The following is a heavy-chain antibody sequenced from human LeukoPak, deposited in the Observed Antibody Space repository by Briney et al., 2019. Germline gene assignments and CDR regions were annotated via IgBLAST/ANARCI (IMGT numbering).Heavy chain of an antibody. J-gene: IGHJ4*02. V-gene: IGHV3-23*01. CDR2: ISGSGGST. CDR1: GFTFSSYG. Sequence: GGTLRLSCAASGFTFSSYGMSWVRQAPGKGLEWVSAISGSGGSTYYADSVKGRFTISRDNSKNTLYLQMNSLRAEDTAVYYCAKENYYDSSGYYHDYWGQGTLVTVSS. D-gene: IGHD3-22*01. CDR3: AKENYYDSSGYYHDY.